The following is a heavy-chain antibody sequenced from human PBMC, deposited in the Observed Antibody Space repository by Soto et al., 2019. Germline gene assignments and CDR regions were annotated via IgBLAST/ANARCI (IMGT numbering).Heavy chain of an antibody. CDR3: ARGPSVRGVIFGY. Sequence: QVQLQESGPGLVKPSQTLSLTCTVSGGSISSGDYYWSWIRQPPGKGLEWIGYIYYSGSTYYNPSLKSRVNISVDSYKNPFSLKLSSVTAADTAVYYCARGPSVRGVIFGYWGQGTLVTVSS. J-gene: IGHJ4*02. CDR1: GGSISSGDYY. V-gene: IGHV4-30-4*01. D-gene: IGHD3-10*01. CDR2: IYYSGST.